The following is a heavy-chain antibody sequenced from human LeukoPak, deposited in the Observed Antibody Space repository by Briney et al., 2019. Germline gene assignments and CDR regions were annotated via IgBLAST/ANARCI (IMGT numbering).Heavy chain of an antibody. CDR3: ASLFSLYGWSFDY. V-gene: IGHV4-59*08. J-gene: IGHJ4*02. CDR1: GASISVYY. CDR2: IYYSGST. D-gene: IGHD6-19*01. Sequence: PSETLSLTCTVSGASISVYYWSWVRQPPGEGLEWIGYIYYSGSTNYNPSLKSRVTISVDTSKNQFSLKLSSVTAADTAVYYCASLFSLYGWSFDYWGQGTLVTVSS.